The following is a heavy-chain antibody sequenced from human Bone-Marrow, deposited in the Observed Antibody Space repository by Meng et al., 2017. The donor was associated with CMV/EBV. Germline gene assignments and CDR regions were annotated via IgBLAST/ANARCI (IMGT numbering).Heavy chain of an antibody. V-gene: IGHV4-34*01. CDR1: GGSFSGYY. J-gene: IGHJ4*02. D-gene: IGHD3-22*01. CDR2: INHSGST. Sequence: SETLSLTCAVCGGSFSGYYWSWIRQPPGKGLEWIGEINHSGSTNYNPSLKSRVTISVDTSKNQFSLKLSSVTAADTAVYYCARAAYYYDSSGPYYFDYWGQGTLVTVSS. CDR3: ARAAYYYDSSGPYYFDY.